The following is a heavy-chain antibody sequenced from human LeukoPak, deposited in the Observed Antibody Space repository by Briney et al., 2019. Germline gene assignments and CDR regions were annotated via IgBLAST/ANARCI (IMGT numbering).Heavy chain of an antibody. CDR1: GYTFTSYG. Sequence: EASVKVSCKATGYTFTSYGISWVRQAPGQGLEWMGWISAYNGNTNYAQKLQGRVTMTTDTSTSTAYMELRSLRSDDTAVYYCARGPGIAAAGTYGYWGQGTLVTVSS. CDR2: ISAYNGNT. V-gene: IGHV1-18*01. J-gene: IGHJ4*02. CDR3: ARGPGIAAAGTYGY. D-gene: IGHD6-13*01.